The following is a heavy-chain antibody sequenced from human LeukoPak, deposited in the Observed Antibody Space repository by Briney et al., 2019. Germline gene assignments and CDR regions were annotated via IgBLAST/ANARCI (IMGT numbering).Heavy chain of an antibody. V-gene: IGHV4-4*07. D-gene: IGHD3-16*02. CDR1: GGSISSYW. Sequence: SETLSVTCSVSGGSISSYWWSWIRQPAGKGLEFIGRIYTTGRTNYNPSLKSRVSMSVDTSKNKFSLELRSVTAADTAVYFCARAGYTISSYRFDYWGQGALVTVSS. CDR2: IYTTGRT. CDR3: ARAGYTISSYRFDY. J-gene: IGHJ4*02.